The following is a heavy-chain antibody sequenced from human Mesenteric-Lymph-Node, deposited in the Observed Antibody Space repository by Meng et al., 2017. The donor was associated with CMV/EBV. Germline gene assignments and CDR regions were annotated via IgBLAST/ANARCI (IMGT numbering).Heavy chain of an antibody. CDR2: IKSKTDGGTT. Sequence: GESLKISCAASGFTFSYAWMSWDRQAPGKGLEWVGRIKSKTDGGTTDYAAPVKGRFTISRDDSKNTLYLQMNSLKTEDTAMYYCTTRLLYVSGTKTVPFDYWGQGILVTVSS. D-gene: IGHD3-10*01. V-gene: IGHV3-15*01. CDR1: GFTFSYAW. J-gene: IGHJ4*02. CDR3: TTRLLYVSGTKTVPFDY.